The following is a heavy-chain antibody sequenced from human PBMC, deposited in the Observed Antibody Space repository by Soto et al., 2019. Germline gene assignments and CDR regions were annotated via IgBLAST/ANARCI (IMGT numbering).Heavy chain of an antibody. J-gene: IGHJ4*02. CDR3: ARDPRITIFGVVTFDY. D-gene: IGHD3-3*01. CDR1: GYTFTSYG. CDR2: ISAYNGNT. V-gene: IGHV1-18*01. Sequence: ASVKVSCKASGYTFTSYGISWVRQAPGQGLEWMGWISAYNGNTNYAQKLQGRVTMTTDTSTSTAYMELRSLRSDDTAVYYCARDPRITIFGVVTFDYWGQGTLVTVSS.